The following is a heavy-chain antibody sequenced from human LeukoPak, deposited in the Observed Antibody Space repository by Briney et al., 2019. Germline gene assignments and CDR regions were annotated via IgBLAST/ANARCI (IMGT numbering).Heavy chain of an antibody. CDR1: GYTFTGYY. D-gene: IGHD5-18*01. J-gene: IGHJ5*02. Sequence: GASVKVSCKASGYTFTGYYMHWVRQAPGQGLEWMGWINPNSGGTNYAQKFQGRVTMTRDTSISTAYMELSRLRSDDTAVYYCARVYSDVDTGEWFDPWGQGTLVTVSP. CDR3: ARVYSDVDTGEWFDP. CDR2: INPNSGGT. V-gene: IGHV1-2*02.